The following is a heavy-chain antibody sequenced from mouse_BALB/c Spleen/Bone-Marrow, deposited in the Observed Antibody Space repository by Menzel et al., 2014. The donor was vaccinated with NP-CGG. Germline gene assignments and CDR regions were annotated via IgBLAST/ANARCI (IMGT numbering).Heavy chain of an antibody. CDR2: IDPANGNT. CDR3: ARNYGYGKSFAY. V-gene: IGHV14-3*02. D-gene: IGHD2-2*01. J-gene: IGHJ3*01. CDR1: GFNIKDTY. Sequence: VQLQQSGAELVKPGASVKLSCTASGFNIKDTYMHWVKQRPEQGLEWIGRIDPANGNTKYDPKFQGKATITADTSSNTASLQLSSLTSEDPAVYYCARNYGYGKSFAYWGQGTLVTVSA.